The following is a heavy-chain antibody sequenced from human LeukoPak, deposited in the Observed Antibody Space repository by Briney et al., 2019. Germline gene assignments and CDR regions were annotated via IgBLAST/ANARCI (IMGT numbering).Heavy chain of an antibody. Sequence: PSETLSLTCTVSGDSLSSTSDYWGWLRQPPGEGLEWLGTTYDSGRTYYNPSLKSRVTISVDTSKNQFSLTLSSVTAADTAVYYCGKHYSKYLYYYMDVWGKGTTVSVSS. J-gene: IGHJ6*03. V-gene: IGHV4-39*01. CDR1: GDSLSSTSDY. CDR3: GKHYSKYLYYYMDV. CDR2: TYDSGRT. D-gene: IGHD4-11*01.